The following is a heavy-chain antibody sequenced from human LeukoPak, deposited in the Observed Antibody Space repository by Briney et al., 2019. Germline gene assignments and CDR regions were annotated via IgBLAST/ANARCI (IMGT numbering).Heavy chain of an antibody. Sequence: SETLSLTCAVYGGSFSGYYWSWIRQPPGKGLGWIGEINHSGSTNYNPSLKSRVTISVDTSKNQFSLKLSSVTAADTAVYYCARAQNTDYFDYWGQGTLVTVSS. J-gene: IGHJ4*02. CDR3: ARAQNTDYFDY. V-gene: IGHV4-34*01. CDR2: INHSGST. CDR1: GGSFSGYY.